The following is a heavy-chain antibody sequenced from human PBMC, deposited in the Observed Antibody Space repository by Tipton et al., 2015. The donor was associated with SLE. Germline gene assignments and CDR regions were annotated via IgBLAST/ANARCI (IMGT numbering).Heavy chain of an antibody. J-gene: IGHJ4*02. D-gene: IGHD4-23*01. Sequence: TLSLTCTVSGDSISSGIYFWGWIRQPPGKGLEWIGYICNSVNINYIPSLKSRVTISADTSKNQISLKLTSVTAADTAVFYCARGSVRADDYWGQGTLVTVSS. CDR2: ICNSVNI. V-gene: IGHV4-61*01. CDR3: ARGSVRADDY. CDR1: GDSISSGIYF.